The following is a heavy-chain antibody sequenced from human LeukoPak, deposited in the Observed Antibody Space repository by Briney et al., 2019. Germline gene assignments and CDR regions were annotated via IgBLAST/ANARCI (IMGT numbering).Heavy chain of an antibody. CDR3: ARDRPITMVRGVIDY. V-gene: IGHV3-33*08. CDR1: GFTFSSYW. CDR2: IWYDRSNK. Sequence: GGSLRLSCAASGFTFSSYWMHWVRQAPGKGLEWVAVIWYDRSNKYYADSVKGRFTISRDNSKNTLYLQMNSLRAEDTAVYYCARDRPITMVRGVIDYWGQGTLVTVSS. J-gene: IGHJ4*02. D-gene: IGHD3-10*01.